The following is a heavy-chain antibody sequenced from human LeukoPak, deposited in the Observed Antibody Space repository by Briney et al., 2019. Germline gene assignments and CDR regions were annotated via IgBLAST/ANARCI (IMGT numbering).Heavy chain of an antibody. V-gene: IGHV4-59*01. CDR1: GGSINNYY. Sequence: SETLSLTCTVSGGSINNYYWTWIRQPPGKGLEWLGYISYSGSTSYIPSLKSRVTISVDTSKNQFSLKVSSVTAADTAVYYCARVPGGALNWFDPWGQGTLVTVSS. D-gene: IGHD1-1*01. CDR3: ARVPGGALNWFDP. J-gene: IGHJ5*02. CDR2: ISYSGST.